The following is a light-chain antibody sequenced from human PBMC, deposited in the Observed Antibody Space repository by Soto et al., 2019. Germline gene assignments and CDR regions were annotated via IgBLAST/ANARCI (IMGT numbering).Light chain of an antibody. CDR1: RSVSSN. Sequence: EIVLTQSPGTLSLSPGERATLSCRASRSVSSNLAWYQQKPGQAPRLIIHGASRRATDIPDRFSGSGSGADFTLTINTLEPEDFAAYYCQQYGSSPFTFGPGTKVDIK. CDR3: QQYGSSPFT. CDR2: GAS. J-gene: IGKJ3*01. V-gene: IGKV3-20*01.